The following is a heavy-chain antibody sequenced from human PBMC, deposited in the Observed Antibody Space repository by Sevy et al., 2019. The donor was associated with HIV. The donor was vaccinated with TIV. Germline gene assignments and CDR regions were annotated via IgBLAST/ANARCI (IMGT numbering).Heavy chain of an antibody. V-gene: IGHV3-23*01. J-gene: IGHJ6*03. Sequence: GGSLRLSCAASGFIFSSYAMSWVLQATGKGLEWVSAISGSGGSTYYADSVKGRFTISRDNSKNTLYLQMNSLRAEDTAVYYCAKDGGYGQGYYYYMDVWGKGTTVTVSS. D-gene: IGHD5-12*01. CDR2: ISGSGGST. CDR3: AKDGGYGQGYYYYMDV. CDR1: GFIFSSYA.